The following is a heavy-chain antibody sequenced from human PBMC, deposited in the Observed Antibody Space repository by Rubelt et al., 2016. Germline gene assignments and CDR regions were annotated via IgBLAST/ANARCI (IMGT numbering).Heavy chain of an antibody. CDR1: GYTFTSYG. Sequence: QVQLVQSGAEVKKPGASVKLSCKASGYTFTSYGISWVRQAPGQGLEWMGWISAYNGNTNYAQKLQGRVTMTTETATSTAYRELRSLRSDDTAVYYCARRDGYNWDDAFDIWGQGTMVTVSS. J-gene: IGHJ3*02. D-gene: IGHD5-24*01. CDR3: ARRDGYNWDDAFDI. CDR2: ISAYNGNT. V-gene: IGHV1-18*01.